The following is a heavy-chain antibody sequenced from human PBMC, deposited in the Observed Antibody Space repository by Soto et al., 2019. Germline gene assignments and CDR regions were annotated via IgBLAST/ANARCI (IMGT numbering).Heavy chain of an antibody. Sequence: QVQLQESGPGLVKPSQTLSLTCTVSGGSISSGGYYWSWIRQHPGKGLEWIGYIYYSGSTYYNPSLKSRGTISVDTSKNQFSLKLSSVTAADTAVYYCARVRDSMVRGVITLQGVSDYYYGMDVWGQGTTVTVSS. D-gene: IGHD3-10*01. CDR1: GGSISSGGYY. CDR2: IYYSGST. CDR3: ARVRDSMVRGVITLQGVSDYYYGMDV. V-gene: IGHV4-31*03. J-gene: IGHJ6*02.